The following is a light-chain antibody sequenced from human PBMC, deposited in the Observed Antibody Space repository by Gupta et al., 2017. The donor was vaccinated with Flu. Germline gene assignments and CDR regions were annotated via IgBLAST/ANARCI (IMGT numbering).Light chain of an antibody. CDR3: SSYTSSSTYV. CDR1: SSDIGSYNR. CDR2: EVS. Sequence: QSALTQPPSVSGSPGQSVTISCTGTSSDIGSYNRVSWYHQPPGTAPKLMIYEVSNRPSGVPNRFSGSKSGNTASLTISGLQAEDEADYYCSSYTSSSTYVFGTGTKVTDL. J-gene: IGLJ1*01. V-gene: IGLV2-18*02.